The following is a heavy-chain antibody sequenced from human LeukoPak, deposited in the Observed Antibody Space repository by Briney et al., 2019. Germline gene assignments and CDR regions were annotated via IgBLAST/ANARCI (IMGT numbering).Heavy chain of an antibody. CDR1: GGTFSSYA. Sequence: GASVKVPCKASGGTFSSYAISWVRQAPGQGLEWMGRIIPILGIANYAQKFQGRVTITADKSTSTAYMELSSLRSEDTAVYYCATLSAADTAMASSIDYWGQGTLVTVSS. D-gene: IGHD5-18*01. CDR2: IIPILGIA. V-gene: IGHV1-69*04. J-gene: IGHJ4*02. CDR3: ATLSAADTAMASSIDY.